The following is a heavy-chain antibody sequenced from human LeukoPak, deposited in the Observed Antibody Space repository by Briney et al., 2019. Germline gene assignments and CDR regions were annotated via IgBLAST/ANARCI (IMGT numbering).Heavy chain of an antibody. CDR3: AREARRHYYDSSGYYGWYFDL. D-gene: IGHD3-22*01. Sequence: GGSLRLSCAASGFTFSSYSMNWVRQAPGKGLEWVSSISSSSSYIYYADSVKGRFTISRDNAKNSLYLQMNSLRAEDTAVYYCAREARRHYYDSSGYYGWYFDLWGRGTLVTVSS. CDR2: ISSSSSYI. CDR1: GFTFSSYS. V-gene: IGHV3-21*01. J-gene: IGHJ2*01.